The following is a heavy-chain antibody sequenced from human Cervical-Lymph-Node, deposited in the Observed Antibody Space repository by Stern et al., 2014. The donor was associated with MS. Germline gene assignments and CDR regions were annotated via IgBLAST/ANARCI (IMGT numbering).Heavy chain of an antibody. CDR2: ISNDGRNV. J-gene: IGHJ6*02. CDR3: ARDYSNYGMDV. CDR1: GFTFSGYY. Sequence: DQLVESGGGSVKAGGSLRLSCAASGFTFSGYYMSWMRQAPGKGLECLLYISNDGRNVYYADSVKGRFTVSRDNAKNSVYLQMNSLGVDDTALYYCARDYSNYGMDVWGQGTTVTVSS. V-gene: IGHV3-11*01.